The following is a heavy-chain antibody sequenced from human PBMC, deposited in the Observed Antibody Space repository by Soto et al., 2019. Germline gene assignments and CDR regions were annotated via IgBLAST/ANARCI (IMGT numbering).Heavy chain of an antibody. Sequence: QITLKESGPTLVKPTQTLTLTDTFSGFSLSTNGVGVGWIRQPPGKALEWLALIYWNDDKRYSPSLRSRLTITKDTSKNQVDLTMTNMDPVDTATYYCAHSTSMVPRALDYWGQGTLVTVSS. CDR2: IYWNDDK. D-gene: IGHD5-18*01. CDR1: GFSLSTNGVG. CDR3: AHSTSMVPRALDY. V-gene: IGHV2-5*01. J-gene: IGHJ4*02.